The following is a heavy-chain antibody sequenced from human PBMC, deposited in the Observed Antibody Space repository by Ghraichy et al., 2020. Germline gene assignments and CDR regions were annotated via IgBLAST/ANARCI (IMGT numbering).Heavy chain of an antibody. CDR3: AKAWGDFSGGICRAYNWFDP. D-gene: IGHD2-15*01. Sequence: GGSLRLSCAASGFTFSSYAMNWVRQAPGKGLEWVSRISGSGSTTYYADSVKGRFTISRDNSKNPLHLQMNSLRAEDTAVYYCAKAWGDFSGGICRAYNWFDPWGQGTLVTVSS. V-gene: IGHV3-23*01. CDR2: ISGSGSTT. J-gene: IGHJ5*02. CDR1: GFTFSSYA.